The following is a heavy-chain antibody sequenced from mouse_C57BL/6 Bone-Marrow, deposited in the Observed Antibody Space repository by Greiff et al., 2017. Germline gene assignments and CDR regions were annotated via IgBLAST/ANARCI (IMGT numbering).Heavy chain of an antibody. D-gene: IGHD1-1*01. Sequence: VKLQESGPGLVQPSQSLSITCTVSGFSLTSYGVHWVRQSPGKGLEWLGVIWRGGSTDYTAAFMSRLSITKDNTKSQVFFKMNSLHTDEPAIYYCAKSPYYYVFAYWGQGTLVTVSA. CDR1: GFSLTSYG. J-gene: IGHJ3*01. V-gene: IGHV2-5*01. CDR2: IWRGGST. CDR3: AKSPYYYVFAY.